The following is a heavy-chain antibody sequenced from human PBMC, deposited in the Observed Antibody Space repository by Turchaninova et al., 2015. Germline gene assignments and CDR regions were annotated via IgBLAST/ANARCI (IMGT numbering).Heavy chain of an antibody. V-gene: IGHV3-48*03. D-gene: IGHD1-1*01. CDR2: ISTSGSES. CDR3: ARDPTAMTPYYMDV. CDR1: GFSFSNYE. Sequence: ELHWVGSWGGLVQSGGSLRLSCTVSGFSFSNYEMILVRQAPGKGLELVSYISTSGSESYYAGSVKGRFVSSRDNAKNSLYLQMNNLRAEDTAVYYCARDPTAMTPYYMDVWGKGTTVTVSS. J-gene: IGHJ6*04.